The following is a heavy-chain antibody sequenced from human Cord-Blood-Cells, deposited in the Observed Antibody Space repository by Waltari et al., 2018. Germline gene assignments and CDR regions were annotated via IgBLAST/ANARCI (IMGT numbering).Heavy chain of an antibody. CDR3: AREVGDDSSGYDY. CDR2: IYTSGIT. Sequence: QVQLQESGPGLVTPSETLSLPCTVSDCSFRSHYWSWIRQHDGKGLEWIGRIYTSGITNYNPSLKSRVTMSVDTSKNQFSLKLSSVTAADTAVYYCAREVGDDSSGYDYWGQGTLVTVSS. D-gene: IGHD3-22*01. J-gene: IGHJ4*02. V-gene: IGHV4-4*07. CDR1: DCSFRSHY.